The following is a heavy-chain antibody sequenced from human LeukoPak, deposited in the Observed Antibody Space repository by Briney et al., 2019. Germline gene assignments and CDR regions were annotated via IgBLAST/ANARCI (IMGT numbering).Heavy chain of an antibody. CDR2: INPSGGST. CDR1: GYTFTSYY. Sequence: ASVKVSCKASGYTFTSYYMHWVRQAPGQGLEWMGIINPSGGSTTYAQKFQGRVTITRDTSASTAYMELSSLKSEDMAVYYCAREGSMVRGVGIFGFDYWGQGTLVTVSS. CDR3: AREGSMVRGVGIFGFDY. J-gene: IGHJ4*02. D-gene: IGHD3-10*01. V-gene: IGHV1-46*01.